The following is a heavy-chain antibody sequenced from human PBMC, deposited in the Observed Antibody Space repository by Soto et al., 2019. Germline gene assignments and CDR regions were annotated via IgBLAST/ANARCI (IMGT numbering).Heavy chain of an antibody. CDR2: IIDSGAST. Sequence: EVQLLESGGGLVQPGGSLRLSCAASGFTFSSCAMGWVRQAPGKGLEWVSDIIDSGASTYYADSVTGRFTISRDNSKSTVYLQMTSLRAEDTAVYYCAKGRSYYYYYGVDVGGQGTTVTVSS. CDR3: AKGRSYYYYYGVDV. CDR1: GFTFSSCA. J-gene: IGHJ6*02. V-gene: IGHV3-23*01.